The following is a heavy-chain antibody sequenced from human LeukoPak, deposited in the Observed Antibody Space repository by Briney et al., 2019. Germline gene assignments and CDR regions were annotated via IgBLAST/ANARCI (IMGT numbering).Heavy chain of an antibody. CDR2: INHSGST. J-gene: IGHJ4*02. Sequence: SETLSLTCAVYGGSFSGYYWNWIRQPPGKGLEWIGEINHSGSTNYNPSLKSRVTISVDTSKNQFSLKLSSVTAADTAVYYCACTAGYWGQGTLVTASS. CDR1: GGSFSGYY. D-gene: IGHD2-8*01. CDR3: ACTAGY. V-gene: IGHV4-34*01.